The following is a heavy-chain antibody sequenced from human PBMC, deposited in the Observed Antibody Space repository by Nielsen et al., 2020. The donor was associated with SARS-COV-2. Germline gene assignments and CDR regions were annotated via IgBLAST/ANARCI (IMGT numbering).Heavy chain of an antibody. V-gene: IGHV3-7*03. D-gene: IGHD6-13*01. J-gene: IGHJ4*02. CDR3: ARVEGSSWYFEY. CDR1: GFTFSRSW. CDR2: IKQDGSEK. Sequence: GESLKISCAASGFTFSRSWMSWVRQAPGKGLAWVANIKQDGSEKYYVDSVKGRFTISRDNAKNSLSLQMNSLRAEDTAVYYCARVEGSSWYFEYWGQGTLVTVSS.